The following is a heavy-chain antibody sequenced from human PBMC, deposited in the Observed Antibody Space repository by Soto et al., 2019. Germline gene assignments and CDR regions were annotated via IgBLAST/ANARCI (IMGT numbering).Heavy chain of an antibody. CDR3: PKDRRVGDGSGRYYLLDAFDI. D-gene: IGHD3-10*01. J-gene: IGHJ3*02. V-gene: IGHV3-23*01. CDR1: GFTFSTYA. Sequence: EVQLLESGGGLVQPGGSLRLSCAASGFTFSTYAMSWVRQAPGKGLEWVSAISGTAGTTYYADSVKGRFTISRVNSQNKFYLQMSSLRAEDTAMYYCPKDRRVGDGSGRYYLLDAFDIWGQGTLVTVSS. CDR2: ISGTAGTT.